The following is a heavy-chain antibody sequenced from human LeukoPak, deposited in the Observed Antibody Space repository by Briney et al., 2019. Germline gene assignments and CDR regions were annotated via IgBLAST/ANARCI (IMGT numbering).Heavy chain of an antibody. J-gene: IGHJ4*02. D-gene: IGHD6-25*01. CDR2: INAGNGNA. V-gene: IGHV1-3*01. CDR3: ARVSSGWHGYLDY. CDR1: GYTFTSYA. Sequence: GASVKVSCKASGYTFTSYAMHWERQAPGQRLEWMGWINAGNGNATYTQKFQDRVTFTRDTSASTAYMDLSSLRSEDTAVYYCARVSSGWHGYLDYWGQGTPVTVSS.